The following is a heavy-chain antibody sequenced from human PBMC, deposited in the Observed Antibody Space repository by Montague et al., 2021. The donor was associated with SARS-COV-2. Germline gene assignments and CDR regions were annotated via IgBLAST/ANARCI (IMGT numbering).Heavy chain of an antibody. CDR3: ARRIDYYGIDV. Sequence: TLSLTCTVSGGSISSGSHYWSWIRQPAGKGLEWIGRIDTSGNTKYISSLKSRVTISVDTSKNQFSLKLSSVTAVDTAVYYCARRIDYYGIDVWGQGTTVTVSS. D-gene: IGHD1-26*01. CDR2: IDTSGNT. CDR1: GGSISSGSHY. V-gene: IGHV4-61*02. J-gene: IGHJ6*02.